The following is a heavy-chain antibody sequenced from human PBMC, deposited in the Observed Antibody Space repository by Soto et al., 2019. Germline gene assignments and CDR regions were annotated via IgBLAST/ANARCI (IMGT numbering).Heavy chain of an antibody. CDR3: AKGSRMWTPDY. Sequence: ASVKVSCKTSGYTFTDYAIYWVRQAPGQSLEWMGWISTGNGNTKFSQKFQGRVTITRDTSATTAYMELISLRSKDTAVYYCAKGSRMWTPDYWGQGTLVTVSS. D-gene: IGHD2-21*01. CDR1: GYTFTDYA. V-gene: IGHV1-3*04. CDR2: ISTGNGNT. J-gene: IGHJ4*02.